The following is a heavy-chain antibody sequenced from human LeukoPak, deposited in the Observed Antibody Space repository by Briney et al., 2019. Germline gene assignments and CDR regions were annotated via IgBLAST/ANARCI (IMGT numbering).Heavy chain of an antibody. V-gene: IGHV1-2*02. CDR2: INPNSGGT. J-gene: IGHJ1*01. Sequence: ASVKVSCKASGYTFTGYYMHWVRQAPGQGLEWMGWINPNSGGTNYAQKFQGSVTMTRDTSISTAYMELSRLRSDDTAVYYCARARRVPAASATEYFQHWGQGTLVTVSS. CDR3: ARARRVPAASATEYFQH. CDR1: GYTFTGYY. D-gene: IGHD2-2*01.